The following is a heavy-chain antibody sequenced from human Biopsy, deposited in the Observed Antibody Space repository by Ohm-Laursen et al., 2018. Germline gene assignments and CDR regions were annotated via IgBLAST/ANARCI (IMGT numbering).Heavy chain of an antibody. J-gene: IGHJ4*02. CDR1: GYTLTALS. CDR2: FAPENGKT. CDR3: AADINVWNVNY. Sequence: ASVKVSCKISGYTLTALSMHWVRQAPGRGLEWMGGFAPENGKTIYAQKFQGRITMTEDTSTDTAYMELSSLRSEDTAVYYCAADINVWNVNYWGQGTQVTVSS. D-gene: IGHD1-1*01. V-gene: IGHV1-24*01.